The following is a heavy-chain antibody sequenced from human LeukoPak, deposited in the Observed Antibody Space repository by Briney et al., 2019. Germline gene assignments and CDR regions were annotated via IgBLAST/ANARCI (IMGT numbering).Heavy chain of an antibody. D-gene: IGHD1-26*01. CDR1: GFTVSSNY. CDR3: ASEPHGSYPPNDY. CDR2: IYSGGST. J-gene: IGHJ4*02. Sequence: GSLRLSCAASGFTVSSNYMSWVRQAPGKGLEWVSVIYSGGSTYYADSVKGRFTIFRDNSKNTLYLQMNSLRAEDTAVYYCASEPHGSYPPNDYWGQGTLVTVSS. V-gene: IGHV3-53*01.